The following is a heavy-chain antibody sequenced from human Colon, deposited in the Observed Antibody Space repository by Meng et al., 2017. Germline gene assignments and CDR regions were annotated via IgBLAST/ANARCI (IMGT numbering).Heavy chain of an antibody. D-gene: IGHD5-12*01. CDR2: INHSGST. Sequence: QRQQWGAGLLKPSENLSLHFAVYGGSFRGYYWSWIRQPPGKGLEWIGEINHSGSTNYNPSLKSRVTISVDTSKNQFSLKLSSVTAADTAVYYCARGRYSGYLPWGQGTLVTVSS. CDR1: GGSFRGYY. J-gene: IGHJ5*02. CDR3: ARGRYSGYLP. V-gene: IGHV4-34*01.